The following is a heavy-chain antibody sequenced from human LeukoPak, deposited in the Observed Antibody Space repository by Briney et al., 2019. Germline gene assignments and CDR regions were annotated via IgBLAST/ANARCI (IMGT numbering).Heavy chain of an antibody. V-gene: IGHV3-7*01. J-gene: IGHJ3*02. CDR1: GFTFSSYW. D-gene: IGHD2-2*01. CDR2: IKQDGSER. CDR3: ARYAREAFDI. Sequence: PGGSLRLSCAASGFTFSSYWTSWVRQAPGKGLEWVANIKQDGSERYYVDSVKGRFTISRDNAKNSLYLQMNSLRAEDTAVYYCARYAREAFDIWGQGTMVTVSS.